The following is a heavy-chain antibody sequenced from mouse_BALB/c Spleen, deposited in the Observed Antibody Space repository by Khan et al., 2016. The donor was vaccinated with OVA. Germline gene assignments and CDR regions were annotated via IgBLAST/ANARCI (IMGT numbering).Heavy chain of an antibody. CDR2: ISYSGST. Sequence: EVQLQESGPGLVKPSQSLSLTCTVTGYSITSDYAWNWIRQFPGNKLEWMGYISYSGSTNYNPALKSRISITRDTSKTQFFLLLNSVTIEATATYYCARDVSRYNYAMDYWGQGTSVTVSS. V-gene: IGHV3-2*02. J-gene: IGHJ4*01. CDR1: GYSITSDYA. D-gene: IGHD1-3*01. CDR3: ARDVSRYNYAMDY.